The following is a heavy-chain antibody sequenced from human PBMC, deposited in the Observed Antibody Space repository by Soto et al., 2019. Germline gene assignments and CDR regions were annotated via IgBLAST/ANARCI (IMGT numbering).Heavy chain of an antibody. J-gene: IGHJ1*01. D-gene: IGHD3-16*01. V-gene: IGHV3-30*19. CDR2: TSYDGTNK. Sequence: QVQLVESGGGVVQPRTSLRVSCVASGFTFRSYVIHWVRQAPGKGLEWVALTSYDGTNKYYGDSVRGRFTISRDNSRNTVDLQMDSLRVEDTAVYYCARWGTTGGLDVWGQGTLVSVSS. CDR1: GFTFRSYV. CDR3: ARWGTTGGLDV.